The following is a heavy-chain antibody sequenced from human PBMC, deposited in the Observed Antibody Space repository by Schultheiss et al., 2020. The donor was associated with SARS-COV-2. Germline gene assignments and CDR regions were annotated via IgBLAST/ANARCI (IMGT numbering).Heavy chain of an antibody. Sequence: GGSLRLSCAASGFTFSSYAMHWVRQAPGKGLEWVAVIWYDGSNKYYADSVKGRFTISRDNSKNTLFLQMNSLRAEDTAVYYCARALGSGWYLMGYWGQGTLVTVSS. D-gene: IGHD6-19*01. J-gene: IGHJ4*02. V-gene: IGHV3-33*08. CDR2: IWYDGSNK. CDR1: GFTFSSYA. CDR3: ARALGSGWYLMGY.